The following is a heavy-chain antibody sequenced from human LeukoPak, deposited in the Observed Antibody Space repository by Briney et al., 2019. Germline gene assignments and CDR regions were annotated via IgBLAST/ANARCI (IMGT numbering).Heavy chain of an antibody. CDR1: GYTFTDKY. D-gene: IGHD1-14*01. CDR3: VRDSTNPASGDY. V-gene: IGHV1-2*02. J-gene: IGHJ4*02. Sequence: ASVKVSCKASGYTFTDKYIHWVRQAPGHGLECMGWMHPNTGDTVYVQKFQGRVSFTRDTSISTAYMELHRLRSDDTAVYYCVRDSTNPASGDYWGQGTLVTVSS. CDR2: MHPNTGDT.